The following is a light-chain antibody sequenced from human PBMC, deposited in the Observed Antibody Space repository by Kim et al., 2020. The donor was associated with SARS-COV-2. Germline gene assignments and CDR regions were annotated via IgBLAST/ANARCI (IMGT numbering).Light chain of an antibody. J-gene: IGLJ1*01. CDR1: SCDIGAYED. Sequence: PGQSVAISCTGSSCDIGAYEDVSWYQQHPGKAPPLLVSEVTKRSSGVPDRFSGSKSGNTASLTVSGLQVEDEADYYCCSYARTSYVFGTGTKVTVL. V-gene: IGLV2-8*01. CDR3: CSYARTSYV. CDR2: EVT.